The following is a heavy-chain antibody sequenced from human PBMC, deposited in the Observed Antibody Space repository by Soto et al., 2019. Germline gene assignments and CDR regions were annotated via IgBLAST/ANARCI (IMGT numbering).Heavy chain of an antibody. CDR1: GGSMRCSTTNFC. Sequence: AATLSLTCSVSGGSMRCSTTNFCWSWFRQSPGKGLEWIGSIYYSGATNYDPSLESRLTISLDTSKNQFSLNLSSVTAADTAVYYCARAMGDWGTYYYYYGFDGRGQGTTVTFSS. J-gene: IGHJ6*02. CDR2: IYYSGAT. D-gene: IGHD3-16*01. V-gene: IGHV4-61*01. CDR3: ARAMGDWGTYYYYYGFDG.